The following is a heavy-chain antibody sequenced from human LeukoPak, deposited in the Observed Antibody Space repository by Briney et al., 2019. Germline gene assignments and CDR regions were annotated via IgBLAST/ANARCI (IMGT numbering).Heavy chain of an antibody. CDR2: MNPNSGNT. CDR3: AREEQLRYFDWLSLPYYYYYMDV. Sequence: VASVKVSCKASGYTFTSYDINWVRQATGQGLEWMGWMNPNSGNTGYAQKFQGRVTMTRNTSISTAYMELSSLRSEDTAVYYCAREEQLRYFDWLSLPYYYYYMDVWGKGTTVTISS. J-gene: IGHJ6*03. D-gene: IGHD3-9*01. CDR1: GYTFTSYD. V-gene: IGHV1-8*01.